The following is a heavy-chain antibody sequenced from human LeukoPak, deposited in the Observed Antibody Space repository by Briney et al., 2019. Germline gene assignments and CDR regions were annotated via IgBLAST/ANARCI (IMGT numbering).Heavy chain of an antibody. D-gene: IGHD6-6*01. CDR2: IFYSGST. Sequence: SETLSLTCTVSGGSISSSVYYWGWIRQPPGKGLEWIGNIFYSGSTYYNPSLKSRVTISVDTSKNQFSLKPSSVTAADTAVYYCARGVTYSSSPSWGQGTLVTVSS. V-gene: IGHV4-39*01. CDR3: ARGVTYSSSPS. J-gene: IGHJ4*02. CDR1: GGSISSSVYY.